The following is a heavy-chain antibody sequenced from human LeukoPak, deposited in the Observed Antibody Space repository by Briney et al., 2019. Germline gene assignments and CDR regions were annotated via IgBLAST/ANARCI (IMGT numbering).Heavy chain of an antibody. V-gene: IGHV1-18*01. D-gene: IGHD6-19*01. CDR2: ISAYNGNT. Sequence: ASVKVSCKASGYTFTSYGVSWVRQAPGQGLEWMGWISAYNGNTNYAQKLQGRVTMTTDTSTSTAYMELRSLRSEDTALYYCAKDMVVAGMGYYYGMDVWGQGTTVTVSS. CDR1: GYTFTSYG. J-gene: IGHJ6*02. CDR3: AKDMVVAGMGYYYGMDV.